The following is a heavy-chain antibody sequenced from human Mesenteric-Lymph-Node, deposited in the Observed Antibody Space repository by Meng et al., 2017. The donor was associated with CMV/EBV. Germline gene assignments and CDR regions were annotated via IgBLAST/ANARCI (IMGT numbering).Heavy chain of an antibody. D-gene: IGHD2-2*01. CDR3: ARAAYCSSTSCRRGWFDP. Sequence: GSLRLSCIVSGGSISSSSYYWGWIRQPPGKGLEWIGSIYSSGSTYFNPSLKSRVTISVDTSKNQFSLKLSSVTAADTAVYYCARAAYCSSTSCRRGWFDPWGQGTLVTVSS. V-gene: IGHV4-39*07. CDR2: IYSSGST. CDR1: GGSISSSSYY. J-gene: IGHJ5*02.